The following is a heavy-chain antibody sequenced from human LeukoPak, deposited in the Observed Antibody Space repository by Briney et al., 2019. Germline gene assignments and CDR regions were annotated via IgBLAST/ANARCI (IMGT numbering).Heavy chain of an antibody. CDR1: GYNFTSYW. D-gene: IGHD2/OR15-2a*01. Sequence: GESLKTSCKGSGYNFTSYWIGWVRQMPGKGLEWMGIIYPGDSDIRYSPSFQGQVTISAVKSISTAYLQWSSLKASDTAMYYCIVHTPGYYFDYWGQGTLVTVSS. J-gene: IGHJ4*02. CDR2: IYPGDSDI. V-gene: IGHV5-51*01. CDR3: IVHTPGYYFDY.